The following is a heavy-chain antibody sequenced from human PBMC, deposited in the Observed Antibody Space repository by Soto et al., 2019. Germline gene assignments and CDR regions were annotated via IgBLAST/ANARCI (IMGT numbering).Heavy chain of an antibody. V-gene: IGHV4-34*01. D-gene: IGHD2-2*02. J-gene: IGHJ5*02. CDR3: ARGSGYCSSTSCYTRWFDP. CDR2: INHSGST. Sequence: QPPGKWLEWIGEINHSGSTNYNPSLKSRVTISVDTSKNPFSLKLSSVTAADTAVYYCARGSGYCSSTSCYTRWFDPWGQGTLVTVSS.